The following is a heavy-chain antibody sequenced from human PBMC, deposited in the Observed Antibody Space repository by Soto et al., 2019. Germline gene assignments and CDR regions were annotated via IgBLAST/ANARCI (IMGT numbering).Heavy chain of an antibody. J-gene: IGHJ4*02. Sequence: PGGSLRLSCAASGFTFSSYAMNWVRQAPGKGLEWVSTITGSGGTTYYADSVKGRFIISRDNSKHTLYLQMNSLRTEDTAIFYCAKSVDLLLIPNVFDYWGQGALVTVSS. D-gene: IGHD2-15*01. CDR3: AKSVDLLLIPNVFDY. V-gene: IGHV3-23*01. CDR1: GFTFSSYA. CDR2: ITGSGGTT.